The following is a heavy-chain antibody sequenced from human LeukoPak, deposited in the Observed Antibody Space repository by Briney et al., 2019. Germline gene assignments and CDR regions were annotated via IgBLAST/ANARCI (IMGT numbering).Heavy chain of an antibody. CDR3: ARYSSPYDTAFDY. D-gene: IGHD6-6*01. J-gene: IGHJ4*02. CDR1: GFTFSDYY. Sequence: GGSLRLSCAASGFTFSDYYMSWIRQAPGKGLEWVSYISSSSSYTNYADSVKGRFTISRDNAKNSLYLQMNSLRAEDTAVYYCARYSSPYDTAFDYWGQGTLVTVSS. V-gene: IGHV3-11*06. CDR2: ISSSSSYT.